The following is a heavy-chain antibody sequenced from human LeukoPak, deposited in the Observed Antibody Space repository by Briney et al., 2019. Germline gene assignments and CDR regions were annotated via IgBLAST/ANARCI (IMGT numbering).Heavy chain of an antibody. J-gene: IGHJ4*02. CDR1: GFMFSPYT. Sequence: PGGSLRLSCAASGFMFSPYTMNWVRQAPGKGLEWVSYISGGRSTKYYADSVKGRFTISRDNAKNSLYLQMNSLRAEDTAVYYCARVRGDCSSTSCYTGGLDFWGQGTLVTVSS. D-gene: IGHD2-2*02. CDR2: ISGGRSTK. CDR3: ARVRGDCSSTSCYTGGLDF. V-gene: IGHV3-48*01.